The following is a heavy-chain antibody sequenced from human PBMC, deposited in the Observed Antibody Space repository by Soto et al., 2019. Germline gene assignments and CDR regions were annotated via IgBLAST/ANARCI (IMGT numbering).Heavy chain of an antibody. CDR3: ARPAGRLANWFDP. CDR2: INPSGGST. V-gene: IGHV1-46*01. CDR1: GYTFTDYR. D-gene: IGHD6-6*01. Sequence: QVQLVQSGVEVKKPGASVKASCKASGYTFTDYRMIWVRQAPGQGLEWMGIINPSGGSTDYAPNFQGRVTLTRDSFTSTVYMELSNLRSEDTAVYYCARPAGRLANWFDPWGQGTLVTVSS. J-gene: IGHJ5*02.